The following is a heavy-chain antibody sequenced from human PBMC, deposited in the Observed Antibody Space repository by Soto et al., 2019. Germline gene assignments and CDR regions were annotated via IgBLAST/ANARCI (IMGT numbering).Heavy chain of an antibody. CDR3: VRDSPIGSTFSGYDGIDY. J-gene: IGHJ4*02. V-gene: IGHV1-69*04. CDR2: IIPILGIA. CDR1: GGTFSSYT. Sequence: SVKVSCKASGGTFSSYTISWVRQAPGQGLEWMGRIIPILGIANYAQKFQGRVTITADKSTSTAYMEPSSLRSEDTAVYYCVRDSPIGSTFSGYDGIDYWGQGTLVTVSS. D-gene: IGHD5-12*01.